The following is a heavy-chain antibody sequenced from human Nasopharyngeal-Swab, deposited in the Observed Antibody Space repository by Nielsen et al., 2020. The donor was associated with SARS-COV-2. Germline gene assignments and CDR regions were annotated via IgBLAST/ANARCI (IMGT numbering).Heavy chain of an antibody. V-gene: IGHV3-23*01. CDR1: GFTFSSYA. CDR3: AKGRSNRDAFDI. CDR2: ISGSGGST. Sequence: GGSLRLYCAASGFTFSSYAMSWVRQAPGKGLEWVSAISGSGGSTYYADSVKGRFTISRDNSKNTLYLQMNSLRAEDTAVYYCAKGRSNRDAFDIWGQGTMVTVSS. J-gene: IGHJ3*02. D-gene: IGHD1-14*01.